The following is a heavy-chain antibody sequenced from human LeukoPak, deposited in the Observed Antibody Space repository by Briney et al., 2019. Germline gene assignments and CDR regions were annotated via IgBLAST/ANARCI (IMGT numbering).Heavy chain of an antibody. J-gene: IGHJ3*02. CDR2: ISGSGGST. CDR3: AKDQYYDILTGSPDDAFDI. CDR1: GFTFSNAW. D-gene: IGHD3-9*01. Sequence: GGSLRLSCAASGFTFSNAWMTWVRQAPGKGLEWVSAISGSGGSTYYADSVKGRFTISRDNSKNTLYLQMNSLRAEDTAVYYCAKDQYYDILTGSPDDAFDIWGQGTMVTVSS. V-gene: IGHV3-23*01.